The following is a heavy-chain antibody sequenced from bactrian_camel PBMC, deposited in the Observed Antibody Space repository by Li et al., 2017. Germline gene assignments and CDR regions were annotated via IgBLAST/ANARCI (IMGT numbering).Heavy chain of an antibody. Sequence: VQLVESGGGSVQAGGSLRLSCVVYEYTTNSCMGWFRQAPGKEREGVAALGMYGRTSYADFVKGRFTISQDGAKNTLYLHMNNLKPEDTAMYHCAASGGQLGRWCYEFPVNWVSWLYNWGQGTQVTVS. CDR3: AASGGQLGRWCYEFPVNWVSWLYN. CDR2: LGMYGRT. V-gene: IGHV3S55*01. J-gene: IGHJ4*01. D-gene: IGHD3*01. CDR1: EYTTNSC.